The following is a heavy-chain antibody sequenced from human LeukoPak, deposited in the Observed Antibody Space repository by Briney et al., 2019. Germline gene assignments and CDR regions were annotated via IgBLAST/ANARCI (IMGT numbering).Heavy chain of an antibody. Sequence: ASVKVSCKASGYTFIGYYMHWVRQAPGQGLEWMGWINPNSGGTNYAQKFQGRVTMTRDTSISTAYMELSRLRSDDTAVYYCARGDYGDYEWFDPWGQGTLVTVSS. D-gene: IGHD4-17*01. V-gene: IGHV1-2*02. J-gene: IGHJ5*02. CDR3: ARGDYGDYEWFDP. CDR1: GYTFIGYY. CDR2: INPNSGGT.